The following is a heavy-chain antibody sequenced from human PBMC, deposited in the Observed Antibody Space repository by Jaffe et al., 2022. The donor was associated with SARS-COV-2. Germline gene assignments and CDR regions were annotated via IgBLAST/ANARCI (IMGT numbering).Heavy chain of an antibody. Sequence: EVQLLESGGGLVQPGGSLRLSCAASGFTFSSYAMSWVRQAPGKGLEWVSAISGSGGSTYYADSVKGRFTISRDNSKNTLYLQMNSLRAEDTAVYYCAKDPKPIRQWLVQYYYGMDVWGQGTTVTVSS. CDR2: ISGSGGST. CDR3: AKDPKPIRQWLVQYYYGMDV. J-gene: IGHJ6*02. CDR1: GFTFSSYA. D-gene: IGHD6-19*01. V-gene: IGHV3-23*01.